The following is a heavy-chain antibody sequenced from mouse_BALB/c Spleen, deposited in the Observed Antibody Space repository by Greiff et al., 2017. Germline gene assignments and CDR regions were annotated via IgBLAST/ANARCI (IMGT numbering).Heavy chain of an antibody. D-gene: IGHD1-2*01. J-gene: IGHJ3*01. CDR1: GFNIKDTY. CDR2: IDPANGNT. CDR3: NALLRLRAY. V-gene: IGHV14-3*02. Sequence: DVQLQESGAELVKPGASVKLSCTASGFNIKDTYMHWVKQRPEQGLEWIGRIDPANGNTKYDPKFQGKATITADTSSNTAYLQLSSLTSEDTAVYYCNALLRLRAYWGQGTLVTVSA.